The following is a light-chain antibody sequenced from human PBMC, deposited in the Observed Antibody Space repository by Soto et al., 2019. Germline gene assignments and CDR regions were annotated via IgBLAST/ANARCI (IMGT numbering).Light chain of an antibody. Sequence: QSVLTQPPSATRTPGQRVTTSCSGSRPNTASRYVYWYQQLPGTAPKLLSYSNNQRPSGVPDRFSGSKSGTSASLAISGLRSEDEADYYCAAWDDSLSGYVFGTGTKVTVL. J-gene: IGLJ1*01. CDR3: AAWDDSLSGYV. CDR1: RPNTASRY. CDR2: SNN. V-gene: IGLV1-47*02.